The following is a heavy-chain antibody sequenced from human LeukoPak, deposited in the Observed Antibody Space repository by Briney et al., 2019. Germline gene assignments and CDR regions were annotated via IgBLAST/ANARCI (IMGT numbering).Heavy chain of an antibody. J-gene: IGHJ5*02. V-gene: IGHV5-51*01. CDR1: GYSFTSYW. CDR2: IYPGDSDT. CDR3: ARRYCSSTSCYSGRGTWFDH. D-gene: IGHD2-2*02. Sequence: GESLKISCKGSGYSFTSYWIGWVRQMPGKGLEWMGIIYPGDSDTRYSPSFQGQVTISADKSISTAYLQWSSLKASDTAMYYCARRYCSSTSCYSGRGTWFDHWGQGTLVTVSS.